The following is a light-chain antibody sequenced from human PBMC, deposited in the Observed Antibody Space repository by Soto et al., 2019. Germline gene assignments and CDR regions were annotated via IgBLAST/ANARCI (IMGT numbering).Light chain of an antibody. Sequence: QSVLTQPASVSGSPGQSITISCTGTSSDVGGYNYVSWYQQHPGKAPKLMIYEVSNRPSGVSNRFSGSKSGNTASLTISGLQAEDEADYYWNSYTSSSSYVFGTGTKLTVL. CDR1: SSDVGGYNY. CDR2: EVS. V-gene: IGLV2-14*01. J-gene: IGLJ1*01. CDR3: NSYTSSSSYV.